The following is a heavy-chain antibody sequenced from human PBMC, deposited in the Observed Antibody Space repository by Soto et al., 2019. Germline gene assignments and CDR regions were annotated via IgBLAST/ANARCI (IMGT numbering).Heavy chain of an antibody. CDR3: ARQKIVEGLLDAFDI. J-gene: IGHJ3*02. Sequence: QVQLQESGPGLVKPSQTLSLTCTVSGGPISSGAYCWSWIRQHPGKGLEWIGHICYRASASYNPSLKSRLTVSVQPSKRQFSLELTSVTAADTAVYYCARQKIVEGLLDAFDIWGQGTMVTVSS. V-gene: IGHV4-31*03. CDR2: ICYRASA. CDR1: GGPISSGAYC. D-gene: IGHD3-3*01.